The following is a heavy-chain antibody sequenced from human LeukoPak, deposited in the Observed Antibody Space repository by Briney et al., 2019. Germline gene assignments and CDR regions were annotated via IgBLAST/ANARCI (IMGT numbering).Heavy chain of an antibody. J-gene: IGHJ4*02. CDR2: ISGSGGST. CDR1: GFTFSGYA. CDR3: AKAKYSSSSDLLDY. D-gene: IGHD6-6*01. V-gene: IGHV3-23*01. Sequence: GGSLRLSCAASGFTFSGYAMSWVRQAPGKGLEWVSTISGSGGSTYYADSVKGRFTISRDISKNTLFLQMNSLRADDTAVYYCAKAKYSSSSDLLDYWGQGTLVTVSS.